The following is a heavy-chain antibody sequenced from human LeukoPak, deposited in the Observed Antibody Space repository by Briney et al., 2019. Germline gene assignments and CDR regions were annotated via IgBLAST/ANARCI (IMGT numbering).Heavy chain of an antibody. Sequence: SETLSLTCTFSGGSTSNYYWSWIRQPPAKGREWIGYIQYSGTPHSNPSLASRVTISVETSKNQFSMKLSSVTGADTAVYYCARPPGGSSNWYGYFQHWGQGTLVTVSS. CDR1: GGSTSNYY. CDR3: ARPPGGSSNWYGYFQH. J-gene: IGHJ1*01. D-gene: IGHD6-13*01. V-gene: IGHV4-59*08. CDR2: IQYSGTP.